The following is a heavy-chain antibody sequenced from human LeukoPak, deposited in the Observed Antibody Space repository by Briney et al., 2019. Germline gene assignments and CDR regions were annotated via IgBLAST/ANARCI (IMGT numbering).Heavy chain of an antibody. V-gene: IGHV3-30-3*01. CDR2: ISYDGSNK. Sequence: GRSLRLSCAASGFTFSSYAMHWVRQAPGKGLEWVAVISYDGSNKYCADSVKGRFTISRDNSKNTLYLQMNSLRAEDTAVYYCARGSFYDSSGYLYGMDVWGQGTTVTVSS. CDR3: ARGSFYDSSGYLYGMDV. CDR1: GFTFSSYA. J-gene: IGHJ6*02. D-gene: IGHD3-22*01.